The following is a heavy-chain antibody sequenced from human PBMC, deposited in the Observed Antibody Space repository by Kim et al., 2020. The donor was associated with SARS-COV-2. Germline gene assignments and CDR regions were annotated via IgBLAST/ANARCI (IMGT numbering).Heavy chain of an antibody. Sequence: GGSLRLSCAASGFTFSSYSMNWVRQAPGKGLEWVSSISSSSSYIYYADSVKGRFTISRDNAKNSLYLQMNSLRAEDTAVYYCARIGLVLRYFDYSDYGMDVWGQGTTVTVSS. CDR1: GFTFSSYS. J-gene: IGHJ6*02. CDR2: ISSSSSYI. V-gene: IGHV3-21*01. CDR3: ARIGLVLRYFDYSDYGMDV. D-gene: IGHD3-9*01.